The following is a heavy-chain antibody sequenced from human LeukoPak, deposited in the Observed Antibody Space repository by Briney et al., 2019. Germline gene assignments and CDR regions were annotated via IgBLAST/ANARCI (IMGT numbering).Heavy chain of an antibody. CDR3: ARDIGVIYCSSTSCYDHNWFDP. V-gene: IGHV1-2*02. D-gene: IGHD2-2*01. CDR1: GYTFTGYY. CDR2: INPNSGGT. J-gene: IGHJ5*02. Sequence: ASVKVSCKASGYTFTGYYMHWVRQAPGQGLEWMGWINPNSGGTNYAQKFQGRVTMTRDTSINTAYMELSRLRSDDTAVYYCARDIGVIYCSSTSCYDHNWFDPWGQGTLVTVSS.